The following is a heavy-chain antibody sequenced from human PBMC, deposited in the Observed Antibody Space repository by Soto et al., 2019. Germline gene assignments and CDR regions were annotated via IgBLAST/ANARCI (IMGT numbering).Heavy chain of an antibody. V-gene: IGHV4-39*01. J-gene: IGHJ4*02. Sequence: QLQLQESGPGLVKPSETLSLTCTVSGGSISSSRYYWGWIRQPPGKGLEWIGSIYYSGSTYYNPSLTSRVTTSVDTSKNQFSLKLRSVTAADTAVYYCARSMTTVVTLDYWGQGTLVTVSS. D-gene: IGHD4-17*01. CDR1: GGSISSSRYY. CDR2: IYYSGST. CDR3: ARSMTTVVTLDY.